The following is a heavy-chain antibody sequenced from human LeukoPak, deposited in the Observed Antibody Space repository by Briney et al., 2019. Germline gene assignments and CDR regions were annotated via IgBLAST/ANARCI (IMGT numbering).Heavy chain of an antibody. CDR3: AKDPSGHIVATPRDV. D-gene: IGHD5-12*01. V-gene: IGHV3-23*01. CDR1: GFTFSSYA. J-gene: IGHJ6*02. CDR2: ISGSGGST. Sequence: GGSLRLSCAASGFTFSSYAMSWVRQAPGKGLEWVSAISGSGGSTYYADSVKGRFTISRDNSKNTLYLQMNSLRAEDTAVYYCAKDPSGHIVATPRDVWGQGTTVTVSS.